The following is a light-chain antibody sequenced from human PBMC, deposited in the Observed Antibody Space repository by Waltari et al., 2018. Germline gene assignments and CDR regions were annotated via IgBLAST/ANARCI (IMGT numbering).Light chain of an antibody. J-gene: IGLJ3*02. CDR1: SSNLGSNT. CDR3: AAWEDSLNWV. V-gene: IGLV1-44*01. CDR2: SNN. Sequence: QSVLTQPPSASGTPGQRVTISCSGSSSNLGSNTVNWYQQLPGTAPKLLIYSNNQRPSGVPDRFSGSKSGTSASLAISGLQSEDEADYYCAAWEDSLNWVFGGGTKLTVL.